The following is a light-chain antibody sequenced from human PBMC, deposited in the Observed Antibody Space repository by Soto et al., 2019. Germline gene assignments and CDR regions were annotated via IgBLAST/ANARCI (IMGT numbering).Light chain of an antibody. V-gene: IGKV1-27*01. CDR2: AAS. J-gene: IGKJ1*01. CDR1: QAIANF. Sequence: DIQMTQSPASLSASVGDRVSITCRASQAIANFLAWYQHKPGKVPTLLIYAASTLQSGVPSRFSGSASGTDFTLTISSLQPEDVATYYCQKYNSPPRTFGQGTNVEV. CDR3: QKYNSPPRT.